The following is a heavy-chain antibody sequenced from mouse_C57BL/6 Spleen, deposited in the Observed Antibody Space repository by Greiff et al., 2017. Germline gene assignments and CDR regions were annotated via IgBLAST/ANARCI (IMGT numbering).Heavy chain of an antibody. V-gene: IGHV1-59*01. CDR1: GYTFTSYW. Sequence: QVQLQQPGAELVRPGTSVKLSCKASGYTFTSYWMHWVKQRPGQGLEWIGVIDPSDSYTNYNQKFKGKATLTVDTSSSTAYMQLSSLTSEDSAVYYCARVYGYDDAMDYWGQGTSVTVSS. D-gene: IGHD2-2*01. CDR2: IDPSDSYT. J-gene: IGHJ4*01. CDR3: ARVYGYDDAMDY.